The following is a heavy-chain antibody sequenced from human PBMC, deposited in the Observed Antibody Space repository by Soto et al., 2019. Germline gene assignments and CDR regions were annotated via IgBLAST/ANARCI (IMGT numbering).Heavy chain of an antibody. D-gene: IGHD2-15*01. J-gene: IGHJ5*02. CDR1: GYTFTSYY. V-gene: IGHV1-46*03. CDR2: INPSGGST. CDR3: ARGRGVVAVPGWFDP. Sequence: QVQLVQSGAEVKKPGASVKVSCKASGYTFTSYYMHWVRQAPGQGLEWMGIINPSGGSTSYAQKFQGRVNMTRDTYTSTVYMELSSLRSEDTAVYYCARGRGVVAVPGWFDPGGQGTLVTVSS.